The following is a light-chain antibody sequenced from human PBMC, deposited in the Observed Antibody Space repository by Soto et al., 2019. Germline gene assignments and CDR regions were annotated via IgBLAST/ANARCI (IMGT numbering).Light chain of an antibody. CDR2: EVS. Sequence: QSVLTQPPSASGSPGQSVTISCAGTSSDVGGYNYVSWYQQYPGKVPKRMIYEVSERPSGVPDRFSGSKSGNTAFLTVSGLQAEDEADYYCLSYADTAYVFGTGTKLTVL. CDR3: LSYADTAYV. V-gene: IGLV2-8*01. CDR1: SSDVGGYNY. J-gene: IGLJ1*01.